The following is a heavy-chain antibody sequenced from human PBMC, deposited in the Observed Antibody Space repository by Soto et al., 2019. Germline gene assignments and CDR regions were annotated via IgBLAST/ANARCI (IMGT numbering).Heavy chain of an antibody. CDR2: ITYDGSNK. CDR3: ARDYYTYYYDSSGSLRVDY. J-gene: IGHJ4*02. D-gene: IGHD3-22*01. V-gene: IGHV3-30-3*01. CDR1: GFTFSSYA. Sequence: QVQLVESGGGVVQPGRSLRLSCAASGFTFSSYAMHWVRQAPGKGLEWVAVITYDGSNKYYADSVKGRFTISRDNSKNTVYLQMTRLRAEDTAVYYCARDYYTYYYDSSGSLRVDYWGQGTLVTVSS.